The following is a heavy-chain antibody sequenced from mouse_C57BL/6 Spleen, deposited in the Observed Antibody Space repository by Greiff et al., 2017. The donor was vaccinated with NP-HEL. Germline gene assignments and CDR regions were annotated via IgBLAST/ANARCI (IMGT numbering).Heavy chain of an antibody. D-gene: IGHD2-5*01. J-gene: IGHJ4*01. V-gene: IGHV1-15*01. CDR2: IDPETGGT. Sequence: VQLQQSGAELVRPGASVTLSCKASGYTFTDYEMHWVKQTPVHGLEWIGAIDPETGGTAYNQKFKGKAILTADKSSSTAYMELRSLTSEDSAVYYCTRPYSNYGGAMDYWGQGTSVTVSS. CDR1: GYTFTDYE. CDR3: TRPYSNYGGAMDY.